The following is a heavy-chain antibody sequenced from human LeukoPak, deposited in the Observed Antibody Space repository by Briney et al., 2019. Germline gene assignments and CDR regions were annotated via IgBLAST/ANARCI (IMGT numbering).Heavy chain of an antibody. D-gene: IGHD3-16*01. CDR3: ARHLSFGILHF. CDR2: IWYDGTRE. Sequence: PGGSLRLSCVASGFTLSRHGMHGVRQAPGKGVEWVSLIWYDGTRETYPDSVKRRLTISRHLSKNTLNLQMNSLRVDDTAVFYCARHLSFGILHFRGQGTLVTVSS. V-gene: IGHV3-33*01. J-gene: IGHJ1*01. CDR1: GFTLSRHG.